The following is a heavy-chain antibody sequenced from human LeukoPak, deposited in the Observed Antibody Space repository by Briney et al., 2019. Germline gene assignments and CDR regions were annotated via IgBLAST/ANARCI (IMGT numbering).Heavy chain of an antibody. J-gene: IGHJ3*02. CDR2: IYTSGST. CDR1: GGSISSYY. D-gene: IGHD2-8*02. V-gene: IGHV4-4*07. CDR3: ARDTLLRDDAFDI. Sequence: PSETLSLTCTVSGGSISSYYWSWIRQPAGKGLEWIGRIYTSGSTNYNPSLKGRVTMSVDTSKNQFSLKLSSVTAADMAVYYCARDTLLRDDAFDIWGQGTMVTVSS.